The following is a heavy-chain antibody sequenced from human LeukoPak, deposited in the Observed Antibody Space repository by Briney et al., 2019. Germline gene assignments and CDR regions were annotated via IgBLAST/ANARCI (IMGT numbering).Heavy chain of an antibody. CDR1: GFTFSSYW. D-gene: IGHD5-12*01. Sequence: PGGSLRLSCAASGFTFSSYWMSWVRQAPGKGLEWVANIKQDGSEKYYVDSVKGRFTISRDNAKNSLYLQMNSLRAEDTAVYYCARDGYDTTVLPYYFDYWGQGTLVTVSS. V-gene: IGHV3-7*01. CDR3: ARDGYDTTVLPYYFDY. J-gene: IGHJ4*02. CDR2: IKQDGSEK.